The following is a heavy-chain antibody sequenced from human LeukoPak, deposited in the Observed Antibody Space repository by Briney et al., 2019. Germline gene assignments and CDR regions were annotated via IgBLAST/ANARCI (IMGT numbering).Heavy chain of an antibody. CDR1: AGTFSSYA. D-gene: IGHD2-15*01. CDR2: IIPIFGTA. Sequence: GASVKVSCKASAGTFSSYAISWVRQAHGQGLEWMGGIIPIFGTANYAQKFQGRVTITADESTSTAYMELSILRSEDTAVYYCARGGDIVVVVAAMGAFDIWGQGTMVTVSS. CDR3: ARGGDIVVVVAAMGAFDI. J-gene: IGHJ3*02. V-gene: IGHV1-69*13.